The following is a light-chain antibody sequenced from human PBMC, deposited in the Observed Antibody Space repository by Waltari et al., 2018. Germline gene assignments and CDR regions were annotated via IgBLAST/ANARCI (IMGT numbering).Light chain of an antibody. CDR2: AAI. J-gene: IGKJ2*01. CDR1: QNINTY. CDR3: QQTYSTSL. Sequence: DMQMKQSPSSLSASVGGRIPISRRASQNINTYINWYQQKPGKAPKLLIYAAINLQSGVPARFRGSGSGTDFSLTICSLQPEDSATYYCQQTYSTSLFGQGTKLEIK. V-gene: IGKV1-39*01.